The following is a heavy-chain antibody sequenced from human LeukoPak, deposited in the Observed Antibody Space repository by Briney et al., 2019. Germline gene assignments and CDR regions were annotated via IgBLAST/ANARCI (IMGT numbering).Heavy chain of an antibody. CDR1: GYTFTGYY. V-gene: IGHV1-2*02. CDR2: INPNSGGT. CDR3: ARDAWSTYWYFDL. J-gene: IGHJ2*01. D-gene: IGHD2-15*01. Sequence: ASVKVSCKASGYTFTGYYMHWVRQAPGQGLEWMGWINPNSGGTNYAQKFQGRVTMTRDTSISTAYMELSRLRSDDTAVYYCARDAWSTYWYFDLWGRSTLVTVSS.